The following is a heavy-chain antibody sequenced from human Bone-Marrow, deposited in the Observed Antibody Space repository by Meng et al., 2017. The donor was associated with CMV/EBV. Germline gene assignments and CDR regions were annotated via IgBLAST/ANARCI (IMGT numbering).Heavy chain of an antibody. D-gene: IGHD3-3*01. Sequence: GESLKISCAASGFTFNNFAMSWVRQAPGKGLEWVSLIYTGGTSTFHADSVKGRFTIPRDNSKNTLYLQMTSLRAEDTAVYYCAKLRDWNGYYPFDYWGQGTLVTVSS. V-gene: IGHV3-23*03. CDR1: GFTFNNFA. CDR2: IYTGGTST. J-gene: IGHJ4*02. CDR3: AKLRDWNGYYPFDY.